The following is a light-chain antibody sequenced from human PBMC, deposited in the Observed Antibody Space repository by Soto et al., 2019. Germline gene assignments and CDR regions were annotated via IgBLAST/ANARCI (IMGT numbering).Light chain of an antibody. CDR1: QSVYNNY. Sequence: EIVLTQSPATLSLSPGEGATLSCRASQSVYNNYLAWYQQRPGQAPRLLISGASSRATGIPDRFSGSGSGTDFTLTISRLESEDFAVYYCQRYGSSPPHTFGQGTRVEIK. V-gene: IGKV3-20*01. CDR3: QRYGSSPPHT. J-gene: IGKJ5*01. CDR2: GAS.